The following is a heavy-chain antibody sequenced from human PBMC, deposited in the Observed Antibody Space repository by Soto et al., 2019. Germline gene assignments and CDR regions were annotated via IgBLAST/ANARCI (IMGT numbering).Heavy chain of an antibody. CDR1: GFTFSSYA. V-gene: IGHV3-33*06. Sequence: GGSLRLSCAASGFTFSSYAMHWVRQAPGKGLEWVAVIWYDGSNKYYADSVKGRFTISRDNSKNTLYLQMNSLRGEDTAVYYCAKDRYYYDSSGWSYYFDYWGQGTLVTVSS. J-gene: IGHJ4*02. CDR2: IWYDGSNK. CDR3: AKDRYYYDSSGWSYYFDY. D-gene: IGHD3-22*01.